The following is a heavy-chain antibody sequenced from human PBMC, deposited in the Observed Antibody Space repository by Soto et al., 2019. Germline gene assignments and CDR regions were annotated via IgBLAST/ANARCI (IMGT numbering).Heavy chain of an antibody. J-gene: IGHJ6*03. CDR3: ARRARPDFYYMDV. CDR1: GFTLSGYA. Sequence: EVQLAESGGGLAQPGGSLRLSCAASGFTLSGYAMDWVRQAPGKGLEYVSGISSNGVGTYYANSVQGRFTISRDNSKNTVYLQMGSLRPEEMAVYYCARRARPDFYYMDVWGKGTMVTVSS. V-gene: IGHV3-64*01. D-gene: IGHD6-6*01. CDR2: ISSNGVGT.